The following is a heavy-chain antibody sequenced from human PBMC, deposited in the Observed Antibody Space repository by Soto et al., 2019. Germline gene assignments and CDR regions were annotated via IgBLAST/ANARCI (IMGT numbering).Heavy chain of an antibody. Sequence: QVQLVQSGAEVKKPGASVKVSCKASGYTFTSYYMHWVRQDPGQGLEWMGIINPSGGSTSYAQKCQGRVTMTRDTSTSTVYMELSSLRSEDTAVYYCATPEVDAFDIWGQGTMVTVSS. CDR3: ATPEVDAFDI. CDR2: INPSGGST. V-gene: IGHV1-46*01. CDR1: GYTFTSYY. J-gene: IGHJ3*02.